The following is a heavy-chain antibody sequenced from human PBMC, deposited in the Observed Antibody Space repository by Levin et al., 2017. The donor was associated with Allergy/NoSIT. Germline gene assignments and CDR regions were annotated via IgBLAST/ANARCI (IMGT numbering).Heavy chain of an antibody. J-gene: IGHJ4*02. V-gene: IGHV3-11*01. Sequence: PGGSLRLSCAASGFTFSDYYMSWIRQAPGKGLEWVSYISSSGSTIYYADSVKGRFTISRDNAKNSLYLQMNSLRAEDTAVYYCARERIVATTPFDYWGQGTLVTVSS. D-gene: IGHD5-12*01. CDR1: GFTFSDYY. CDR3: ARERIVATTPFDY. CDR2: ISSSGSTI.